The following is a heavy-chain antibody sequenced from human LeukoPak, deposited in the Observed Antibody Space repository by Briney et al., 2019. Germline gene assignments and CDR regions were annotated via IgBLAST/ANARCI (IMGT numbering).Heavy chain of an antibody. J-gene: IGHJ4*02. D-gene: IGHD6-13*01. CDR1: SYTFTSYG. CDR3: ARAEVRGSIAAAVPFDY. CDR2: ISAYNGNT. Sequence: ASVKVSCKASSYTFTSYGISWVRQAPGQGLEWMGWISAYNGNTNYAQKLQGRVTMTTDTSTSTAYMELRSLRSDDTAVYYCARAEVRGSIAAAVPFDYWGQGTLVTVSS. V-gene: IGHV1-18*01.